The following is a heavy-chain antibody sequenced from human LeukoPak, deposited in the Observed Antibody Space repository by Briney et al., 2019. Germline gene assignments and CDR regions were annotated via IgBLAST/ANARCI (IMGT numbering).Heavy chain of an antibody. CDR1: GFTFSDYY. CDR2: ISSSGSVI. J-gene: IGHJ4*02. CDR3: AKDVDIVATIFDY. Sequence: PGGSLRLSCAASGFTFSDYYMSWIRQAPGKGLEWISYISSSGSVIYYADSVKGRFTISRDNSKNTLYLQMNSLRAEDTAVYYCAKDVDIVATIFDYWGQGTLVTVSS. D-gene: IGHD5-12*01. V-gene: IGHV3-11*01.